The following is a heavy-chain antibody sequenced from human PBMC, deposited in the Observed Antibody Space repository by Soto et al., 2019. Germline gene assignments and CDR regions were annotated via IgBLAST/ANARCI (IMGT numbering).Heavy chain of an antibody. CDR2: ISNSGGST. CDR1: GFIFTSYA. CDR3: ARSGWHDAFDI. J-gene: IGHJ3*02. D-gene: IGHD6-19*01. V-gene: IGHV3-23*01. Sequence: EVQLLESGGGLVQPGGSLRLSCAASGFIFTSYAMSWVRQAPGKGLEWVSGISNSGGSTDYADSVKGRFFISRDNSKNTLYLQMNSLRADDTAVFYCARSGWHDAFDIWGQGTMVTVSS.